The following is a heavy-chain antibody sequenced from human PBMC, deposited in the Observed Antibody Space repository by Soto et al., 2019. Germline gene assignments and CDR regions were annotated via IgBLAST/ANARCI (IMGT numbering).Heavy chain of an antibody. Sequence: QVQLVQSGAEVKKPGSSVKVSCKASGGTFSSYAISWVRQAPGQGLEWMGGIIPIFGTANYAQKFQGRVTITADESTSTAYMELSSLRSEDTAVYYCVRGWVRAGNYYYYYGMDVWGQGTTVTVSS. J-gene: IGHJ6*02. D-gene: IGHD3-10*01. CDR2: IIPIFGTA. V-gene: IGHV1-69*01. CDR3: VRGWVRAGNYYYYYGMDV. CDR1: GGTFSSYA.